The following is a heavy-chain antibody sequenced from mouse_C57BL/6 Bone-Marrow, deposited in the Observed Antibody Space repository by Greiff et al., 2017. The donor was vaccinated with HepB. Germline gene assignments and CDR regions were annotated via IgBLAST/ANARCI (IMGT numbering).Heavy chain of an antibody. D-gene: IGHD2-3*01. CDR1: GFSLTSYG. CDR2: IWRGGST. V-gene: IGHV2-5*01. Sequence: QVQLKESGPGLVQPSKSLSITCTVSGFSLTSYGVHWVRQSPGKGLEWLGVIWRGGSTNYNAAFMSRLSITKDNSKSQVFFKMNSLQADDTAIYYSAKNSWAYDGYSRGDMDSWGLETAVTVSS. CDR3: AKNSWAYDGYSRGDMDS. J-gene: IGHJ4*01.